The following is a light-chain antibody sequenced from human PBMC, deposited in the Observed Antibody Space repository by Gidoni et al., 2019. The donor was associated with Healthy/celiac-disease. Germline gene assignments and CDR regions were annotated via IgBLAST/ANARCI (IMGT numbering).Light chain of an antibody. CDR2: DDS. Sequence: SYVLTQPPPVSVAPGQTARITCGGNNIGSNSVHWYQQKPGQAPVLVVYDDSDRPSGIPERYSGSNSGNTATLTISRVEAGDEADYYCQVWDSSSDHHYVFGTGTKVTVL. CDR1: NIGSNS. V-gene: IGLV3-21*02. CDR3: QVWDSSSDHHYV. J-gene: IGLJ1*01.